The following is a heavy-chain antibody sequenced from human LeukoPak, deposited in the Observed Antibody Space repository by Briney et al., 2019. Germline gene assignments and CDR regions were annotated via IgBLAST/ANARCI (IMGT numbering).Heavy chain of an antibody. CDR2: IIPIFGTA. Sequence: SVKVSCKASGGTFSSYAISWVRQAPGQGLEWMGGIIPIFGTANYAQKFQGRVTITADESTSTAYMELSSLRSEDTAVYYCARGPTVTTFPPYYYYGMDVWGQGTTVTVSS. V-gene: IGHV1-69*01. J-gene: IGHJ6*02. CDR3: ARGPTVTTFPPYYYYGMDV. D-gene: IGHD4-11*01. CDR1: GGTFSSYA.